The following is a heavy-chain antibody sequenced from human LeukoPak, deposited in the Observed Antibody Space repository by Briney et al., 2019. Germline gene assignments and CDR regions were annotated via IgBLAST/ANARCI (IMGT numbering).Heavy chain of an antibody. CDR3: ASERQAFDY. V-gene: IGHV4-4*07. Sequence: SETLSLXCTVSGGSTSSYYWSWIRQPAGKGLESIGRIYTSGSTNYNPSLKSRVTMSVDTSKNQLSLKLSSVTAADTAVYYCASERQAFDYWGQGTLVTVSS. CDR2: IYTSGST. CDR1: GGSTSSYY. J-gene: IGHJ4*02.